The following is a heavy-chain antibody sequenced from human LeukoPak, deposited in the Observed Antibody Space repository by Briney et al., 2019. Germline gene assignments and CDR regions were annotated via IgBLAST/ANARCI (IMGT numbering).Heavy chain of an antibody. Sequence: GESLKISCQGSRHSFTNSWIAWVRQQPGKGLEWMGLIYPDDSDTRYSPSFQGQVTISADKSISTAYLQWSSLKASDTAMYYCARHQKIARFDAFDIWGQGTMVTVSS. CDR3: ARHQKIARFDAFDI. V-gene: IGHV5-51*01. J-gene: IGHJ3*02. CDR1: RHSFTNSW. D-gene: IGHD2-21*01. CDR2: IYPDDSDT.